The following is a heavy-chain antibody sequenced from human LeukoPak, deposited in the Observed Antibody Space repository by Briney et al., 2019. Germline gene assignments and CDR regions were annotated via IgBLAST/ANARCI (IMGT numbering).Heavy chain of an antibody. CDR3: ASFTSWYAATGLDY. CDR1: GGSISNYY. V-gene: IGHV4-59*01. D-gene: IGHD2-8*01. Sequence: SETLSLTCTVSGGSISNYYWSSIRQPPGKGLEWIGYIYYSGSTNYNPSLKSRVTISIDTSKNQFSLKLSSVTAADTAVYFCASFTSWYAATGLDYWGQGALVTVSS. J-gene: IGHJ4*02. CDR2: IYYSGST.